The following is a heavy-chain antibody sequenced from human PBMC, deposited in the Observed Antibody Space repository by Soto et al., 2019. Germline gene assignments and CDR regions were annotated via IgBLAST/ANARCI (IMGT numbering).Heavy chain of an antibody. CDR3: ARDRLFLCSGGSCYSSYYFDY. J-gene: IGHJ4*02. Sequence: QVQLVESGGGVVQPGRSLRLSCAASGFTFSSYAMHWVRQAPGKGLAWVAVISSDGSNKYYADSVKGRFTISRDNSKNTLYLQMNSLRAEDTAVYYCARDRLFLCSGGSCYSSYYFDYWGQGTLVTVSS. CDR1: GFTFSSYA. V-gene: IGHV3-30-3*01. D-gene: IGHD2-15*01. CDR2: ISSDGSNK.